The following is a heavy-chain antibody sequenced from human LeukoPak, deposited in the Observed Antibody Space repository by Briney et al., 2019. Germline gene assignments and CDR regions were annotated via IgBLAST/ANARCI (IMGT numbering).Heavy chain of an antibody. CDR2: IYYSGST. J-gene: IGHJ4*02. CDR3: ARQYRYYYDSSGYCPLFDY. Sequence: SETLFLTCTVSGGSISSSSYYWGWIRQPPGKGLEWIGSIYYSGSTYYNPSLKSRVTISVDTSKNQFSLKLSSVTAADTAVYYCARQYRYYYDSSGYCPLFDYWGQGTLVTVSS. D-gene: IGHD3-22*01. CDR1: GGSISSSSYY. V-gene: IGHV4-39*01.